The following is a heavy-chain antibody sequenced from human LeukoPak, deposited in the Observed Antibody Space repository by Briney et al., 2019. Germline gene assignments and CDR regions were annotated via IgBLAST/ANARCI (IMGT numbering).Heavy chain of an antibody. CDR2: IWYDGSNK. J-gene: IGHJ4*02. CDR1: GFTFSSYG. Sequence: GRSLRLSCAASGFTFSSYGMHWVRQAPGKGLEWVVVIWYDGSNKYYADSVKGRFTISRDNSKNTLYLQMNSLRAEDTAVYYCARRYGGIDYWGQGTLVTVSS. D-gene: IGHD4-23*01. V-gene: IGHV3-33*01. CDR3: ARRYGGIDY.